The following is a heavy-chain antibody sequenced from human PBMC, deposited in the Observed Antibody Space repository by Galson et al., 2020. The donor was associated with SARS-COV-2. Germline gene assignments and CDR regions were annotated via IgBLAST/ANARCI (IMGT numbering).Heavy chain of an antibody. CDR1: FFTLTSYY. D-gene: IGHD4-17*01. V-gene: IGHV1-46*01. J-gene: IGHJ2*01. CDR2: INPSAGST. Sequence: SVMAAFKESFFTLTSYYLHCVRQASGQGLDRMGVINPSAGSTTYAETFQGRVTMTTDTSTSTLYLELSGLTSEDTAVYYCAKAAVTVTTAVYWYFDLWGRGTLVTVSS. CDR3: AKAAVTVTTAVYWYFDL.